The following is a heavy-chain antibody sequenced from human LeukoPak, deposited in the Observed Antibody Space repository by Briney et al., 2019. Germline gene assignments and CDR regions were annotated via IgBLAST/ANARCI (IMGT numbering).Heavy chain of an antibody. J-gene: IGHJ3*01. D-gene: IGHD2/OR15-2a*01. V-gene: IGHV3-72*01. CDR2: ITNKACSYTT. CDR1: GFTFSDHY. Sequence: AGGSLRLSCAASGFTFSDHYMDWVRQAPGKGLEWVGRITNKACSYTTQYAASVEGRFTISRDDSKNSLYLDINSLKTEDTAVYYCARLVIKTALQAFDVWGQGTMVTVSS. CDR3: ARLVIKTALQAFDV.